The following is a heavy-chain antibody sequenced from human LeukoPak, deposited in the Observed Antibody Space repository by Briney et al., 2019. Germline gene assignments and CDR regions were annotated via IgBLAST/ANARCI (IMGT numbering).Heavy chain of an antibody. CDR1: GFTFSSYA. D-gene: IGHD6-13*01. J-gene: IGHJ5*02. V-gene: IGHV3-23*01. CDR2: ISGSGGST. CDR3: ARGSKYNSRWSRNKWFDP. Sequence: GGSLRLSCAASGFTFSSYAMSWVRQAPGKGLEWVSAISGSGGSTYYADSVKGRFTISRDNSKNTLYLQMNSLRAEDTAVYYCARGSKYNSRWSRNKWFDPWGQGTLVTVSS.